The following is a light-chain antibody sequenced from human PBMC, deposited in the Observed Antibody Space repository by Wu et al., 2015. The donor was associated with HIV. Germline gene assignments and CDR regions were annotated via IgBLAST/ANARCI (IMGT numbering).Light chain of an antibody. V-gene: IGKV1-6*01. CDR1: QDIRND. Sequence: AIQMTQSPSSLSASVGDRVTITCRASQDIRNDLGWYQQKPGKAPKLLVYVGSRLQSGVPSRFSGSGSGTDFTLTTSSLQPEDFATYYCLQDYKYPYSFGQGTKLEIK. CDR2: VGS. CDR3: LQDYKYPYS. J-gene: IGKJ2*03.